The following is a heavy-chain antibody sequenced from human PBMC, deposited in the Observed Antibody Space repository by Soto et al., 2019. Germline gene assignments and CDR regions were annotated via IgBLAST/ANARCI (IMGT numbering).Heavy chain of an antibody. CDR3: ARVVRMELPTTIFGVVTTGHGFDY. J-gene: IGHJ4*02. CDR1: GGSISSGGYY. V-gene: IGHV4-31*03. Sequence: SETLSLTCTVSGGSISSGGYYWSWIRQHPGKGLEWIGYIYYSGSTYYNPSLKSRVTISVDTSKNQFSLKLSPVTAADTAAYCCARVVRMELPTTIFGVVTTGHGFDYWGQGTLVTVSS. D-gene: IGHD3-3*01. CDR2: IYYSGST.